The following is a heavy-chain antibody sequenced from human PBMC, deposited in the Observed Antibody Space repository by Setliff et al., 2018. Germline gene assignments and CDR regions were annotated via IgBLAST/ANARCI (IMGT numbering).Heavy chain of an antibody. J-gene: IGHJ1*01. V-gene: IGHV3-48*01. CDR1: GFTFSTYN. D-gene: IGHD1-1*01. CDR2: ISFSSSTI. Sequence: PGGSLRLSCAASGFTFSTYNMNWVRQAPGKGLEWVSYISFSSSTIHYADSVKGRFTISRDNAKNSLYLQMNSLRAEDTAVYYCARDHGELGQERRTHFFRHWGQGTLVTVSS. CDR3: ARDHGELGQERRTHFFRH.